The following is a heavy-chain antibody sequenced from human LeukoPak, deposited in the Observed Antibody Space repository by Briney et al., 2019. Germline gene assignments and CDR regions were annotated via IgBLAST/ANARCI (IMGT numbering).Heavy chain of an antibody. V-gene: IGHV4-61*01. CDR1: TGSVSSGTYY. D-gene: IGHD3-22*01. Sequence: SETLSLTCTVSTGSVSSGTYYWSWIRQPPGKGLEWIGYMYYNGSTNYTPSLKSRVTISVDTSKKRFSLKLSSVTAADTAMYYCARAPRVTMIIVTPGAFDMWGQGTMVTVSS. J-gene: IGHJ3*02. CDR3: ARAPRVTMIIVTPGAFDM. CDR2: MYYNGST.